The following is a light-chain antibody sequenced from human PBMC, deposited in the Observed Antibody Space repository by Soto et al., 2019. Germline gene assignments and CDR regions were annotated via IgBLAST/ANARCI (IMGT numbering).Light chain of an antibody. CDR3: QVWDVSTVHYV. CDR1: NIGSKT. Sequence: SDDRTQPPSVSVAPGQTARITCGGNNIGSKTVHWYQQKAGQAPVLVVYDDSDRPSGIPERFSGSNSGNTATLTISRVEAGDEADYYCQVWDVSTVHYVFGTGTKVTVL. CDR2: DDS. V-gene: IGLV3-21*02. J-gene: IGLJ1*01.